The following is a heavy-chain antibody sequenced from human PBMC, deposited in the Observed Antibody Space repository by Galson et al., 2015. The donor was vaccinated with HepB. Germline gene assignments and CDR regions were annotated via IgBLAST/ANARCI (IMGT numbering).Heavy chain of an antibody. Sequence: ASGYTFTTYGISWVRQAPGQGLEWMGWISPYNGNTIYAQDLQGRLTMTTDTSTSTAYMELRSLRSDDTAVYYCARDFGRHGMDVWGQGTTVTVSS. J-gene: IGHJ6*02. D-gene: IGHD3-10*01. V-gene: IGHV1-18*04. CDR2: ISPYNGNT. CDR3: ARDFGRHGMDV. CDR1: GYTFTTYG.